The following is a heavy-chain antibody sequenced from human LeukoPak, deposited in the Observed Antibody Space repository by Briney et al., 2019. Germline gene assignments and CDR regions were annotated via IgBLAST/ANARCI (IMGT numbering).Heavy chain of an antibody. Sequence: ASVKVSCKASGYTFTGYNMHWVRQAPGQGPEWMAIINPSSGSTAYAQKFQGRVTLTRDTSTNTHYMELSSLRSEDTAIYYCARDSSNWSFDYWGQGTPATVSS. CDR3: ARDSSNWSFDY. J-gene: IGHJ4*02. V-gene: IGHV1-46*01. CDR2: INPSSGST. D-gene: IGHD6-13*01. CDR1: GYTFTGYN.